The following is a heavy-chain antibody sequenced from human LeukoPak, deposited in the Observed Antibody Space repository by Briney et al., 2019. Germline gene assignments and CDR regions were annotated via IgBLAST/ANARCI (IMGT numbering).Heavy chain of an antibody. CDR2: IRSDGSNK. CDR3: AKVDGYNVGY. V-gene: IGHV3-30*02. J-gene: IGHJ4*02. Sequence: GRSLRLSCAASRFTFSTYGMHWVRQAPGKGLEWVAFIRSDGSNKYYADSVKGRFTISRDNSKNTLYLQMNSLRAEDTAVYYCAKVDGYNVGYWGQGTLVTVPS. CDR1: RFTFSTYG. D-gene: IGHD5-24*01.